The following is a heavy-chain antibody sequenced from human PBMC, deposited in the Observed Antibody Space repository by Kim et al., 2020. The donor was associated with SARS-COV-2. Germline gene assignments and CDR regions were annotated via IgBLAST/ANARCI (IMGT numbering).Heavy chain of an antibody. J-gene: IGHJ5*02. CDR1: GYIFSTYG. V-gene: IGHV1-3*01. CDR3: ARGGPIGEAP. CDR2: IAVGPGNT. Sequence: ASVKVSCKASGYIFSTYGMHWVRQAPGQRLEWMGWIAVGPGNTKYSQKFQDRVTVTRDRSASIVYMELSSMSSEDTAIYYCARGGPIGEAPWGQGTLVPVPS.